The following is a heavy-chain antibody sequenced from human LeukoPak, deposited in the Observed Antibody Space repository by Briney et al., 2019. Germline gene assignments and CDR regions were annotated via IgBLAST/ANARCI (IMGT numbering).Heavy chain of an antibody. CDR2: IYSGGST. V-gene: IGHV3-66*01. J-gene: IGHJ3*02. D-gene: IGHD1-14*01. CDR3: AREGTPGAFDI. CDR1: GFTFSNSA. Sequence: PGGSLRLSCVASGFTFSNSAMAWVRQAPGKGLEWVSVIYSGGSTYYAESVKGRFTISRDNSKNTLYLQMNSLRAEDTAVYFCAREGTPGAFDIWGQGTMVTVSS.